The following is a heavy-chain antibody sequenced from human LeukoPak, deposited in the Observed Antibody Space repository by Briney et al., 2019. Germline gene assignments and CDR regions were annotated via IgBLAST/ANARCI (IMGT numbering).Heavy chain of an antibody. Sequence: GGSLRLSCAASGFTFDDFAMHWVRQAPGKGLEWVSGISWNSGTIDYADSVKGRFTISRDNAKNSLYLQMNSLRAEDTALYYCATYSSGWDYWGQGTLVTVSS. D-gene: IGHD6-19*01. J-gene: IGHJ4*02. V-gene: IGHV3-9*01. CDR2: ISWNSGTI. CDR3: ATYSSGWDY. CDR1: GFTFDDFA.